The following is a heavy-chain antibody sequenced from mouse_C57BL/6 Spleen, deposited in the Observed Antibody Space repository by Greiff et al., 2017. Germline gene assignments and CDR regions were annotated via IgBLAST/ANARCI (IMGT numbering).Heavy chain of an antibody. CDR3: AITFYYAMDD. CDR1: GYTFTSYW. CDR2: IHPNSGST. V-gene: IGHV1-64*01. J-gene: IGHJ4*01. Sequence: QVQLKQPGAELVKPGASVKLSCKASGYTFTSYWMHWVKQRPGQGLEWIGMIHPNSGSTNYNEKFKSKATLTVDKSPSTAYMQLSSLTSEDSAVYYCAITFYYAMDDWGQGTSVTVSS.